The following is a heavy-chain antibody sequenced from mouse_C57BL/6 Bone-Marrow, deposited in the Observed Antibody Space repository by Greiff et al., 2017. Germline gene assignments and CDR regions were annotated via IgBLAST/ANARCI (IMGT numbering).Heavy chain of an antibody. Sequence: EVKVVESGAELVRPGALVKLSCTASGFNIKDDYMHWVKQRPEQGLEWIGWIDPENGDTEYASKFQGKATITADTSSNTAYLQLSSLTSEDTAVYYCTKGLTTFDYWGQGTTLTVSS. CDR1: GFNIKDDY. V-gene: IGHV14-4*01. D-gene: IGHD1-1*01. CDR3: TKGLTTFDY. CDR2: IDPENGDT. J-gene: IGHJ2*01.